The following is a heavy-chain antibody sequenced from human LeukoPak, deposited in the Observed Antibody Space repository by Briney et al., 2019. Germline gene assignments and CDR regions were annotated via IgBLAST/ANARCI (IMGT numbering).Heavy chain of an antibody. CDR2: IRSKFYGGAA. D-gene: IGHD1-26*01. Sequence: KPGGSLRLSCTGSGFTFGDHCMSWFRQAPGRGLEWVGFIRSKFYGGAAEYAASVRGRFTISRDDSQRFAYLQMNSLEPEDTAVYYCARGPTSVGVTNGWFDPWGQGTLVTVSS. CDR1: GFTFGDHC. J-gene: IGHJ5*02. CDR3: ARGPTSVGVTNGWFDP. V-gene: IGHV3-49*05.